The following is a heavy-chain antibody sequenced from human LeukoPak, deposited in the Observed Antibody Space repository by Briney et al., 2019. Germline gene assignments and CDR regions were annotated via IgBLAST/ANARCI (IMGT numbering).Heavy chain of an antibody. CDR1: GGSISSSNYY. J-gene: IGHJ5*02. V-gene: IGHV4-39*07. CDR3: ARAVGDCSGGSCYSELGYWFDP. CDR2: IYYSGST. D-gene: IGHD2-15*01. Sequence: PPETLSLTCTVSGGSISSSNYYWGWIRQPPGKGLEWIGSIYYSGSTYYNPSLKSRVTISVVTSKNQFSLKLSSVTAADTAVYYCARAVGDCSGGSCYSELGYWFDPWGQGTLVTVSS.